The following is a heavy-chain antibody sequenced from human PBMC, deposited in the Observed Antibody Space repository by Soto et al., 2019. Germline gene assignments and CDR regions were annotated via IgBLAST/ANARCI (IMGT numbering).Heavy chain of an antibody. CDR1: GFTFSNYA. D-gene: IGHD3-3*01. CDR2: ISGSGGNT. J-gene: IGHJ4*02. V-gene: IGHV3-23*01. CDR3: AKGGLGVVTPFDY. Sequence: EVQLLGSGGDLIQPGGSLRLSCAASGFTFSNYAMNWVRQAPGKGLEWVSGISGSGGNTFYADSVKGRFSISRDNSKSTLYLQMNSLRAEDTAIYYCAKGGLGVVTPFDYWGQGTLVTVSS.